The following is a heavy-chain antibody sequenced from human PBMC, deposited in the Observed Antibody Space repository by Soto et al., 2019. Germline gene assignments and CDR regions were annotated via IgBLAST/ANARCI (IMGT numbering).Heavy chain of an antibody. V-gene: IGHV3-23*01. J-gene: IGHJ6*02. CDR1: GFTFSSFA. D-gene: IGHD4-17*01. CDR2: ISGDGIST. CDR3: AREVCRTLTTDAGDHYYYDGMDV. Sequence: EVQLLESGGGLEQPGGSLRLSCAVSGFTFSSFAMTWVRQAPGKGLEWVSGISGDGISTYYTDSVKGRFTISRDNSKNTLNQQMNSLRVEDTAVYFCAREVCRTLTTDAGDHYYYDGMDVWGQGTTVTVSS.